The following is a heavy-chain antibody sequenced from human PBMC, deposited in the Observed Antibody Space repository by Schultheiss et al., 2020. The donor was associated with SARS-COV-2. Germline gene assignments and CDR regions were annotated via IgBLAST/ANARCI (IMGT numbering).Heavy chain of an antibody. J-gene: IGHJ4*02. V-gene: IGHV3-74*01. Sequence: GGSLRLSCAASGFTFSTYWMHWVRQGSGKGLVWVSRINSDGSSTSYADSVKGRFTISRDNAKNSLYLQMNSLRAEDTAVYYCASRRWLQLPFDYWGQGTLVTVSS. CDR2: INSDGSST. CDR1: GFTFSTYW. D-gene: IGHD5-24*01. CDR3: ASRRWLQLPFDY.